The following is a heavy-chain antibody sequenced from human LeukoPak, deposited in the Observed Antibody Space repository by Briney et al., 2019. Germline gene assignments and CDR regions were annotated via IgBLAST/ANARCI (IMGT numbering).Heavy chain of an antibody. CDR1: GFTFSSYS. CDR2: ISSSSSTI. Sequence: GGFLRLSCAASGFTFSSYSMNWVRQAPGKGLEWVSYISSSSSTIYYADSVKGRFTISRDNAKNSLYLQMNSLRAEDTAVYYCARERPFDYWGQGTLVTVSS. CDR3: ARERPFDY. V-gene: IGHV3-48*01. J-gene: IGHJ4*02.